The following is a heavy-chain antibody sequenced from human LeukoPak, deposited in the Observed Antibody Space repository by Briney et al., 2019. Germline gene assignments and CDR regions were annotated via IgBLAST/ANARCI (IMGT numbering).Heavy chain of an antibody. Sequence: GASVKVSCKASEYTFTSNDINWVRQATGQGLEWMGWMNPHSGSVGYAQKFQGRVIMTWDTSISTAYMELSSLTSDDTAVYYCVRVPQRVPHNWFDPWGQGTLVTVSS. CDR2: MNPHSGSV. J-gene: IGHJ5*02. V-gene: IGHV1-8*01. D-gene: IGHD1-1*01. CDR1: EYTFTSND. CDR3: VRVPQRVPHNWFDP.